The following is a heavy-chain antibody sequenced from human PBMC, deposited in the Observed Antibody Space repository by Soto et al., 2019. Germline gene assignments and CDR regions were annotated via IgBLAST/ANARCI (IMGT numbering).Heavy chain of an antibody. V-gene: IGHV3-48*03. J-gene: IGHJ4*02. D-gene: IGHD3-3*01. Sequence: GGSLRPSCAASGSTFSSYEMNWVRQAPGKGLEWVSSISSSVSTTYYTDSVKGGFTISRDNAKTSLYLKMNSLRAEDTDVYYSARVNTPIYDFGSGYYFDYWGQGTLVTVSS. CDR3: ARVNTPIYDFGSGYYFDY. CDR1: GSTFSSYE. CDR2: ISSSVSTT.